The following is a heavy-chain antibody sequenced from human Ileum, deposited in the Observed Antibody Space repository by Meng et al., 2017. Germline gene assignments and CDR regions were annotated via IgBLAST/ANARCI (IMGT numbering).Heavy chain of an antibody. V-gene: IGHV1-18*01. J-gene: IGHJ4*02. CDR2: VSTYNDDT. D-gene: IGHD5-12*01. Sequence: QVQLVQSGAEVKKPGASVKVSCKASGYTFTSTNYGISWMRQAPGQGLEWMGWVSTYNDDTNHVQKFQDRVTMTTDTSTSTVYMELRSLRSDDTAVYYCARDQIGGYVWDYWGQGTLVTVSS. CDR1: GYTFTSTNYG. CDR3: ARDQIGGYVWDY.